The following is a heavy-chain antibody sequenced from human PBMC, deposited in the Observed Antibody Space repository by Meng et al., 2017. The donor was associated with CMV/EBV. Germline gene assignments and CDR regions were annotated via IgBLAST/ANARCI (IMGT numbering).Heavy chain of an antibody. CDR3: ARDYLIAAAGTNYYYGMDV. D-gene: IGHD6-13*01. Sequence: ASVKVSCKASGYTFTGYYMHWVRQAPGQGLEWMGWINPNSGSTNYAQKFQGRVTMTRDTSISTAYMELSRLRSDDTAVYYCARDYLIAAAGTNYYYGMDVWGQGTTVTVSS. CDR2: INPNSGST. CDR1: GYTFTGYY. V-gene: IGHV1-2*02. J-gene: IGHJ6*02.